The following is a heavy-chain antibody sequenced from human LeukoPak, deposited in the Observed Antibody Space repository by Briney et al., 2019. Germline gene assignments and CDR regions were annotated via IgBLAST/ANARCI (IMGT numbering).Heavy chain of an antibody. CDR3: ARVVRRQQQLVEPTMGY. CDR2: INAGNGNT. V-gene: IGHV1-3*01. Sequence: ASVKVSCKASGYTFTSYGISWVRQAPGQRLEWMGWINAGNGNTKYSQKFQGRVTITRDTSASTAYMELSSLRSEDTAVYYCARVVRRQQQLVEPTMGYWGQGTLVTVSS. J-gene: IGHJ4*02. D-gene: IGHD6-13*01. CDR1: GYTFTSYG.